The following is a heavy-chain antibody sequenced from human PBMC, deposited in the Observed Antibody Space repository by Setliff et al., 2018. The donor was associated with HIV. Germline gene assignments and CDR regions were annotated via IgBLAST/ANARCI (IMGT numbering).Heavy chain of an antibody. V-gene: IGHV3-30*04. CDR2: ISYDGSYK. Sequence: GGSLRLSCAASGFTFSSYAMHWVRQAPGKGLEWVAVISYDGSYKYYADSVKGRFTISRDNSKNTPYLQMNSLRAEDTAVYFCARDGGYSRSPHYYYYYGLDVWGHGTTVTVSS. D-gene: IGHD6-13*01. CDR1: GFTFSSYA. J-gene: IGHJ6*02. CDR3: ARDGGYSRSPHYYYYYGLDV.